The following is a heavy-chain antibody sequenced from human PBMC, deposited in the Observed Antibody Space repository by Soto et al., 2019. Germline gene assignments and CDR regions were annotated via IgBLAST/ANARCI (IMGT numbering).Heavy chain of an antibody. J-gene: IGHJ5*02. CDR3: ARDLRGGTWTYNWVDH. CDR1: GFIFTGHS. V-gene: IGHV3-30-3*01. CDR2: ISKDGTNK. Sequence: QVQLVESGGGVVLPGRSLRLSCVASGFIFTGHSMYWVRQAPCKGLDWVAMISKDGTNKYYADSVRGRFTISRDNSESTLYLQMNSLRDEDTGTYYCARDLRGGTWTYNWVDHWGRGTQVTVSS. D-gene: IGHD3-10*01.